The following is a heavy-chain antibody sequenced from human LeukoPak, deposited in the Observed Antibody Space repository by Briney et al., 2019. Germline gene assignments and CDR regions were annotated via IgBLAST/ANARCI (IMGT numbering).Heavy chain of an antibody. D-gene: IGHD3-3*02. CDR1: GGSISSGDYY. CDR3: ARVIFGGGDYYYMDV. V-gene: IGHV4-30-4*01. Sequence: PSETLSLTCTVSGGSISSGDYYWSWIRQPPGKGLEWIGYIYYSGSTYYNPSLKSRVTISVDTSKNQFSLKLSSVTAADTAVYYCARVIFGGGDYYYMDVWGKGTTITVSS. J-gene: IGHJ6*03. CDR2: IYYSGST.